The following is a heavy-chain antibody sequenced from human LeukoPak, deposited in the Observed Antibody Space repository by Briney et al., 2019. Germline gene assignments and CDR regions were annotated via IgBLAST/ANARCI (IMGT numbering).Heavy chain of an antibody. CDR2: ISAYNGNT. CDR3: ARWRPDDYDFWSGYYGRRHDAFDI. D-gene: IGHD3-3*01. Sequence: ASVKVSCKASGYTFTSYYMHWVRQAPGQGLEWMGWISAYNGNTNYAQKLQGRVTMTTDTSTSTAYMELRSLRSDDTAVYYCARWRPDDYDFWSGYYGRRHDAFDIWGQGTMVTVSS. J-gene: IGHJ3*02. V-gene: IGHV1-18*04. CDR1: GYTFTSYY.